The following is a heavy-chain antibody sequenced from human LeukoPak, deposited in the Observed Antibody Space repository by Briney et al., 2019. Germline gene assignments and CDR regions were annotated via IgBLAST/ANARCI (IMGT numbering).Heavy chain of an antibody. J-gene: IGHJ6*02. CDR1: GGSISSSSYY. V-gene: IGHV4-39*07. CDR2: IYTSGST. D-gene: IGHD6-13*01. CDR3: ASPLYSSSYYYYYGMDV. Sequence: KPSETLSLTCTVSGGSISSSSYYWGWIRQPPGKGLEWIGSIYTSGSTNYNPSLKSRVTISVDTSKNQFSLKLSSVTAADTAVYYCASPLYSSSYYYYYGMDVWGQGTTVTVSS.